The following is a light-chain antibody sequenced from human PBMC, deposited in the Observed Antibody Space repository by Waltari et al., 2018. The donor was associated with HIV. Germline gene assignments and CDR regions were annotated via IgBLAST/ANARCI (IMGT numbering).Light chain of an antibody. Sequence: QSVLTQPPSVSGAPGQRVSISCTGSSSNLGAGFDAQWYQQLPGAAPRLLIYDNNNRPSGVPGRFSLSRSGTSASLAITGLQADDEADYYCQSFDSGLTAVVFGGGTKLTVL. CDR1: SSNLGAGFD. CDR2: DNN. CDR3: QSFDSGLTAVV. V-gene: IGLV1-40*01. J-gene: IGLJ2*01.